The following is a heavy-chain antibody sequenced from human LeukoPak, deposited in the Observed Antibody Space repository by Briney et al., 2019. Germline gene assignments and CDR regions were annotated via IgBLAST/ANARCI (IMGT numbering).Heavy chain of an antibody. V-gene: IGHV3-11*05. CDR2: IRSSSTYT. D-gene: IGHD3-22*01. CDR1: GFTFSDYY. Sequence: GGSLRLSCAASGFTFSDYYMSRIRQAPGKGLEWVSYIRSSSTYTNYADSVKGRFTISRDNAKNSLYLQMNSLRAEDTAVYYCARDWAYYDSSGSPPDYWGQGTLVTVSS. CDR3: ARDWAYYDSSGSPPDY. J-gene: IGHJ4*02.